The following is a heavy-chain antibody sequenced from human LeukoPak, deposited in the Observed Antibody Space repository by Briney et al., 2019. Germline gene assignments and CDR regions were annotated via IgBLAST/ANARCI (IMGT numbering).Heavy chain of an antibody. CDR3: AREGAGSYGLRYIDF. CDR2: IYYYGST. V-gene: IGHV4-59*01. CDR1: GGSMTNYY. J-gene: IGHJ6*03. Sequence: SETLSLTCTVSGGSMTNYYWTWIRQPPGEGLEWLAYIYYYGSTNYNPSLESRLTLTVDTSKNQFSLKLSSVTAADTAVYYCAREGAGSYGLRYIDFWGKGTTVTVS. D-gene: IGHD5-18*01.